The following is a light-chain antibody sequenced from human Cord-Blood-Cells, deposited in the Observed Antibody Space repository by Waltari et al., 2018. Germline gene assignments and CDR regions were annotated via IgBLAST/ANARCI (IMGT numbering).Light chain of an antibody. J-gene: IGLJ3*02. CDR2: AVS. Sequence: QSALTQPASVSGSPGQSITISCTGTSSDVGGYNYVSWDQQHPGKAPKLMIYAVSNRPSGVSNRFSGSKSGNTASLTISGLQAEDEADYYCSSYTSSSTWVFGGGTKLTVL. CDR3: SSYTSSSTWV. V-gene: IGLV2-14*03. CDR1: SSDVGGYNY.